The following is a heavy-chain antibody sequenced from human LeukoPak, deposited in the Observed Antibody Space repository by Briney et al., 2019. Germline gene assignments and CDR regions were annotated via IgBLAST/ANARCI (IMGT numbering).Heavy chain of an antibody. CDR2: INPNTGNP. CDR3: AIDQPVAGVSNFNS. CDR1: GYTFSSYG. J-gene: IGHJ4*02. V-gene: IGHV7-4-1*02. D-gene: IGHD6-19*01. Sequence: ASVKVSCKAPGYTFSSYGISWVRQAPGQGLEWMGWINPNTGNPTYAQAFTGRFVFSLDTSVSTAYLQISSLNTEDTAVYYCAIDQPVAGVSNFNSWGQGTLVTVSS.